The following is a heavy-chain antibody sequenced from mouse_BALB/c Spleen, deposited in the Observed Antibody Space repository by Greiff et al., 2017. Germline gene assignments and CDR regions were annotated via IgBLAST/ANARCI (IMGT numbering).Heavy chain of an antibody. Sequence: VQLQESGPGLVQPSQSLSITCTASGFSLTSYGVHWVRQSPGKGLEWLGVIWSGGSTDYNAAFISRLSISKDNSKSQFFFKMNSLQANDTAIYYCAREDGNYDYYAMDYWGQGTSVTVSS. D-gene: IGHD2-1*01. CDR2: IWSGGST. V-gene: IGHV2-2*02. J-gene: IGHJ4*01. CDR3: AREDGNYDYYAMDY. CDR1: GFSLTSYG.